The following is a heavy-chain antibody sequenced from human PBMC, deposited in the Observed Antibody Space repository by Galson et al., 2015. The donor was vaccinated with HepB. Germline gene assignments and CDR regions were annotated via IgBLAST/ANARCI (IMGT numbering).Heavy chain of an antibody. CDR3: ARATLLTTSLYYYYMDV. V-gene: IGHV3-48*01. J-gene: IGHJ6*03. D-gene: IGHD4-11*01. CDR2: ISSSSSTI. Sequence: SLRLSCAASGFTFSSYSMNWVRQAPGKGLEWVSYISSSSSTIYYADSVKGRFTISRDNAKNSLYLQMNSLRAEDTAVYYCARATLLTTSLYYYYMDVWGKGTTVTVSS. CDR1: GFTFSSYS.